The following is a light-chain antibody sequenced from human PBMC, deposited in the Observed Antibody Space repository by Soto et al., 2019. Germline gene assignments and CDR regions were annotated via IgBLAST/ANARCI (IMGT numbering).Light chain of an antibody. V-gene: IGLV1-40*01. J-gene: IGLJ2*01. CDR2: GNN. Sequence: QSVLTQAPSVSGAPGQRVTISCTGSRSNIGAGYNVHWYQQFPGAAPKLLIYGNNNRPSGVPDRFSAFASGTAASLAITGLQAEDEAEYYCQYYDTIPSGHVVFGGGTKLTVL. CDR3: QYYDTIPSGHVV. CDR1: RSNIGAGYN.